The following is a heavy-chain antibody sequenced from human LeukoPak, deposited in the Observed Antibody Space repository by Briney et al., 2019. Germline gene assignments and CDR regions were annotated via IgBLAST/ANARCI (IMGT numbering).Heavy chain of an antibody. J-gene: IGHJ4*02. CDR1: GFTFSDYY. V-gene: IGHV3-64D*09. D-gene: IGHD3-10*01. CDR2: ISSNGGST. CDR3: VKERHYYGSGTFVY. Sequence: GGSLRLSCAASGFTFSDYYMSWIRQAPGKGLEYVSAISSNGGSTYYADSVKGRFTISRDNSKNTLYLQMSSLRAEDTAVYYCVKERHYYGSGTFVYWGQGTLVAVSS.